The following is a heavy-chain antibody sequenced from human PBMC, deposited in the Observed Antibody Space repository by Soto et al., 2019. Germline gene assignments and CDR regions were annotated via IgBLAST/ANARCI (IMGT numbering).Heavy chain of an antibody. CDR3: AKVGYYDSSGSSFDP. Sequence: GGSLRLSCAASGFTFSIYAMSWVRQAPGKGLEWVSAISGSGGSTYYADSVKGRFTISRDNSKNTLYLQMNSLRAEDTAVYYCAKVGYYDSSGSSFDPWGQGTLVTVSS. CDR1: GFTFSIYA. V-gene: IGHV3-23*01. D-gene: IGHD3-22*01. CDR2: ISGSGGST. J-gene: IGHJ5*02.